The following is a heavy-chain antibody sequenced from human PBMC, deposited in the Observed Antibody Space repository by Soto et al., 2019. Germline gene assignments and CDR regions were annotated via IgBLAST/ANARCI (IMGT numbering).Heavy chain of an antibody. CDR1: GGSFSGYS. J-gene: IGHJ4*02. Sequence: QVQLQQWGAGLLKPSETLSLTCAVYGGSFSGYSWTWIRPPPGTGLEWIGEINHSGSTNYNPSLKSRVTISVDTSKNQFSLKLTSVTAADTAVYYCATDKITGLFDYWGQGTLVTVSS. CDR2: INHSGST. D-gene: IGHD2-8*02. V-gene: IGHV4-34*01. CDR3: ATDKITGLFDY.